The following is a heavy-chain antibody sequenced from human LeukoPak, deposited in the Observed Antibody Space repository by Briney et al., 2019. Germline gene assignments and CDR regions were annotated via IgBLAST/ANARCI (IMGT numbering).Heavy chain of an antibody. D-gene: IGHD3-10*01. J-gene: IGHJ4*02. CDR2: IYHSGST. V-gene: IGHV4-30-2*01. CDR1: GGSISSGGYS. Sequence: SETLSLTCAVSGGSISSGGYSWSWIRQPPGKGLEWIGYIYHSGSTYYNPSLKSRVTISVDRSKNQFSLKLSSVTAADTAVYYCARGIMVRGVIFDYWGQGTLVTVSS. CDR3: ARGIMVRGVIFDY.